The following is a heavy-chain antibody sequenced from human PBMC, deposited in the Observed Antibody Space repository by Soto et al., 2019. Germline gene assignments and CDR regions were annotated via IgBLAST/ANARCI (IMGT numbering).Heavy chain of an antibody. CDR1: GYTFTSYG. V-gene: IGHV1-18*01. Sequence: QVQLVQSGAEVKKPGASVKVSCKASGYTFTSYGISWVRQAPGQGLEWMGWISAYNGNTNYAQKLQGRVTMTTDTSTSTAYMGLRSLRSDDTAVYYCARDKAYSGSYYIHYYYGMDVWGQGTTVTVSS. CDR3: ARDKAYSGSYYIHYYYGMDV. CDR2: ISAYNGNT. J-gene: IGHJ6*02. D-gene: IGHD1-26*01.